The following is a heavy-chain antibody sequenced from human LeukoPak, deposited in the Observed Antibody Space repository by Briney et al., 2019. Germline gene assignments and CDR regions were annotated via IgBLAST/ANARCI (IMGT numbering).Heavy chain of an antibody. D-gene: IGHD4/OR15-4a*01. CDR3: ARDRRLWNMDV. Sequence: GGSLRLSCAASGLTFSSYWMHWVRQAPGKGLGWVSRINSDGSTTTYADSVKGRFTISRDNAMNTLYLQMNSLRAEDTAVYYCARDRRLWNMDVWGTGTTVTISS. V-gene: IGHV3-74*01. CDR2: INSDGSTT. J-gene: IGHJ6*03. CDR1: GLTFSSYW.